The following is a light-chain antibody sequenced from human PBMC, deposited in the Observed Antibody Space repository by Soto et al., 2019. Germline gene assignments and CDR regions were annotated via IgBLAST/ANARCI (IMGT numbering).Light chain of an antibody. Sequence: IQLTQSPSSLSASVGDRVTITCRASQGISSYLAWYQQKPGKAPKLLIYAASTLQSGVPSRFSGSGSGTDFTLTISSLQSEDFATYYCQQLNSYPNFGQGTRLEIK. CDR1: QGISSY. CDR3: QQLNSYPN. J-gene: IGKJ5*01. V-gene: IGKV1-9*01. CDR2: AAS.